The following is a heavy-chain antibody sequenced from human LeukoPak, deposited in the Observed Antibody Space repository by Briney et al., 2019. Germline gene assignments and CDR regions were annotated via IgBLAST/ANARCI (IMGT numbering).Heavy chain of an antibody. CDR3: ARDNYCFDP. J-gene: IGHJ5*02. D-gene: IGHD2-15*01. CDR2: IDSHGSST. V-gene: IGHV3-74*01. CDR1: GFVFRNYF. Sequence: GGSLRLSCAASGFVFRNYFMSWVRQAPGKGLVWVSRIDSHGSSTTYADSVKGRFTISRDNAKNTLYLQMNSLRAEDTAVYYCARDNYCFDPWGQGTLVTVSS.